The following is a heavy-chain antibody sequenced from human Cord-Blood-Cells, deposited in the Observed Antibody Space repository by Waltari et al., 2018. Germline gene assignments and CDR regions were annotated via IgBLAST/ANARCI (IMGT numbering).Heavy chain of an antibody. J-gene: IGHJ3*02. V-gene: IGHV1-2*02. CDR2: NNTNSSGT. CDR1: GYTFTGYY. Sequence: QVQLVQSGAAVKKPGASVKVSCKASGYTFTGYYMHWVRQAAGQGLEWMGRNNTNSSGTNPAHKCQGRVTITRDTSISSAYLNLSSLRSDDAAVYYCEPAPMDAFDIWGQGTMVTVSS. CDR3: EPAPMDAFDI. D-gene: IGHD2-2*01.